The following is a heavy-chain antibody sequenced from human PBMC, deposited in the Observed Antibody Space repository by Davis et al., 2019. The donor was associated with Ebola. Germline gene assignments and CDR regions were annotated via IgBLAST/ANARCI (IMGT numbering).Heavy chain of an antibody. CDR1: GGTFSSYA. V-gene: IGHV1-69*06. CDR3: ARDGCPHSSSWYCSYYYGMDV. Sequence: SVKVACKASGGTFSSYAISWVRQAPGQGLEWMGGIIPIFGTANYAQKFQGRVTIIADKSTSTAYMELSSLRSEDTAVYYCARDGCPHSSSWYCSYYYGMDVWGQGTTVTVSS. CDR2: IIPIFGTA. J-gene: IGHJ6*02. D-gene: IGHD6-13*01.